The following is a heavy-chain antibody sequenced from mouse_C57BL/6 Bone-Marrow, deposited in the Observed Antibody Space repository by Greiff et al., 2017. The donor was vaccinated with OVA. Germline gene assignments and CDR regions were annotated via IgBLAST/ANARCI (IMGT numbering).Heavy chain of an antibody. J-gene: IGHJ3*01. Sequence: EVKLQESGGGLVQSGRSLRLSCATSGFTFSDFYMEWVRQAPGKGLEWIAASRNKANDYTTEYSASVKGRFIVSRDTSQSILYLQMNALRAEDTAIYYCARDAVVTDWFAYWGQGTLVTVSA. CDR1: GFTFSDFY. CDR3: ARDAVVTDWFAY. D-gene: IGHD2-3*01. V-gene: IGHV7-1*01. CDR2: SRNKANDYTT.